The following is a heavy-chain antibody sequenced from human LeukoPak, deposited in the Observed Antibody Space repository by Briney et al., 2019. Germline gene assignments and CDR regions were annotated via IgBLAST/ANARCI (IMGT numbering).Heavy chain of an antibody. CDR2: ISGSGGST. V-gene: IGHV3-23*01. Sequence: PGGSLRLSCAASGSTFSSYAMNWVRQAPGKGLEWVSVISGSGGSTYYADSVKGRFTISRDNSKNTLYLQMNSLRAEDTAVYYCATDHIAAAGYFDNWGQGTLVTVSS. D-gene: IGHD6-13*01. J-gene: IGHJ4*02. CDR3: ATDHIAAAGYFDN. CDR1: GSTFSSYA.